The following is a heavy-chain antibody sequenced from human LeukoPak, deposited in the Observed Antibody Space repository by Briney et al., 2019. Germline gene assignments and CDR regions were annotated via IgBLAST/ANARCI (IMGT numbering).Heavy chain of an antibody. J-gene: IGHJ4*02. Sequence: GGSLRLSCAASGFTFSSFWMAWVRQAPGKGPEWVANIKQDGSDKNYVDSVKGRFTISRDNAKNSLYLQMNSLRAEDTALYYCARDSLGELSFPADYWGQGTLVTVPS. CDR3: ARDSLGELSFPADY. V-gene: IGHV3-7*03. CDR1: GFTFSSFW. D-gene: IGHD3-16*02. CDR2: IKQDGSDK.